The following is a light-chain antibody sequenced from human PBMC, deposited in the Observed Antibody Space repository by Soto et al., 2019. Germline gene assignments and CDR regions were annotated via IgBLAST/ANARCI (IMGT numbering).Light chain of an antibody. CDR2: AAS. V-gene: IGKV1-39*01. CDR1: QSISSY. CDR3: QQSSTNPRT. J-gene: IGKJ1*01. Sequence: DIQMTQSPSSLSASVGDRVTITCRASQSISSYLNWYQQKPGKAPKLLIYAASSLQSGVPSRFSGSGSGTDFTLTISSLQPEDFATYYCQQSSTNPRTFGQGTKVEI.